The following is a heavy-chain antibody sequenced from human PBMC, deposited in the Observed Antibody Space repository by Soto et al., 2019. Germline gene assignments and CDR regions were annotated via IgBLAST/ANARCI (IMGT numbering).Heavy chain of an antibody. CDR3: SRRAPEGFDP. V-gene: IGHV4-39*02. J-gene: IGHJ5*02. CDR1: GGSINNSPYF. CDR2: IDYRGTT. Sequence: SETMSLTCTVSGGSINNSPYFWAWIRQPPGKGLEWIGSIDYRGTTYYKSSLKSRVTMSLDTSKNYFALKLASVTAADTALYYCSRRAPEGFDPWGPGPLVTVSS.